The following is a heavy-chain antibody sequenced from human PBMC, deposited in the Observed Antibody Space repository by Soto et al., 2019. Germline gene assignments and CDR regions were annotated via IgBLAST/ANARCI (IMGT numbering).Heavy chain of an antibody. V-gene: IGHV1-24*01. Sequence: ASVKVSCKVSGYTLTELSIHWVRQAPGKGLEWMGWMNPNDGNTVFAQNFKGRVTLTKNTSITTAYMELSGLISEDTAVYYCVRGPIAWAYFDYWAQGTLVTVSS. CDR2: MNPNDGNT. D-gene: IGHD2-21*01. CDR3: VRGPIAWAYFDY. CDR1: GYTLTELS. J-gene: IGHJ4*02.